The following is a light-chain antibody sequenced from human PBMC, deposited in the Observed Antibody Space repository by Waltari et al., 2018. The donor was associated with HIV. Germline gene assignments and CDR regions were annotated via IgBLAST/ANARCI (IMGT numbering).Light chain of an antibody. CDR1: TSNIGSNY. CDR3: AAWDDTLSGQGV. V-gene: IGLV1-47*01. Sequence: QSVLTQPPSVSGTPGQRVTISCSGSTSNIGSNYVYWYQQLPETAPKLLIYRDNQRPSGVPDRFSGSKSGTSASLAINGLRSGDEADYYCAAWDDTLSGQGVFGGGTKLTVL. J-gene: IGLJ2*01. CDR2: RDN.